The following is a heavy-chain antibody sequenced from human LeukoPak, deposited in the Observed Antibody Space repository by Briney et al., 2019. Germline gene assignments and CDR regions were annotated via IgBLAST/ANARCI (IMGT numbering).Heavy chain of an antibody. J-gene: IGHJ6*03. CDR2: INPSGGST. V-gene: IGHV1-46*01. D-gene: IGHD2-15*01. CDR3: ARGDCSGGSCVGRGYYYYMDV. CDR1: GGTFTSYY. Sequence: ASVKVSFKASGGTFTSYYMHWVRQAPGQGLEWMGIINPSGGSTSYAQKFQGRVTMTRDTSTSTVYMELSSLRSEDTAVYYCARGDCSGGSCVGRGYYYYMDVWGKGTTVTISS.